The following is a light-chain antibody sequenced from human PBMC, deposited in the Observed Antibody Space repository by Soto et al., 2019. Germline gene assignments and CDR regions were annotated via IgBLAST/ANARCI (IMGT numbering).Light chain of an antibody. CDR1: QGIGHD. V-gene: IGKV1-17*01. J-gene: IGKJ1*01. Sequence: DVKMTQYTSSLSASVGDRVTITCRASQGIGHDLGWYQQKPGTAPRRLIYAASSLQSGVPSRFSGSGSGTDFILTISSLQPEDFATYYCLQHDTYPWTFGQGTKA. CDR3: LQHDTYPWT. CDR2: AAS.